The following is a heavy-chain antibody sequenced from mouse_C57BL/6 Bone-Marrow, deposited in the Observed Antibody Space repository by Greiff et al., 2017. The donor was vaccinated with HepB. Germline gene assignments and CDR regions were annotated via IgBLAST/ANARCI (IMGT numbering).Heavy chain of an antibody. J-gene: IGHJ3*01. CDR1: GFTFSSYA. CDR3: ARDQRGYDGFAY. D-gene: IGHD2-2*01. Sequence: EVKLVESGGGLVKPGGSLKLSCAASGFTFSSYAMSWVRQTPEKRLEWVATISDGGSYTYYPDNVKGRFTISRDNAKNNLYLQMSHLKSEDTAMYYCARDQRGYDGFAYWGQGTLVTVSA. CDR2: ISDGGSYT. V-gene: IGHV5-4*01.